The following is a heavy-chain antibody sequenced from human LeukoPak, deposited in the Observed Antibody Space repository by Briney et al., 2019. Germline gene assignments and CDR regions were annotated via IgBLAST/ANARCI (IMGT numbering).Heavy chain of an antibody. CDR1: GFTFSSYA. CDR2: ISGSGGST. CDR3: AKTGSTAPHYYGMDV. J-gene: IGHJ6*04. V-gene: IGHV3-23*01. Sequence: PGGSLRLSCVASGFTFSSYAMSWVRQAPGKGLEWVSAISGSGGSTYYADSVKGRFTISRDNSKNTLYLQMNSLRAEDTAVYYCAKTGSTAPHYYGMDVWGKGTTVTVSS. D-gene: IGHD2-2*01.